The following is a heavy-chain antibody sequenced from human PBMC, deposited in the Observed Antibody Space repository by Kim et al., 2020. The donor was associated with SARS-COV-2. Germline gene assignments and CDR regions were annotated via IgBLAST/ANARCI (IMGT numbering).Heavy chain of an antibody. CDR2: ISAYNGNT. CDR3: ARSYYYDSSGYYYGYYYYGMDV. Sequence: ASVKVSCKASGYTFTSYGISWVRQAPGQGLEWMGWISAYNGNTNYAQKLQGRVTMTTDTSTSTAYMELRSLRSDDPAVYYCARSYYYDSSGYYYGYYYYGMDVWGQGTTVTVSS. V-gene: IGHV1-18*01. CDR1: GYTFTSYG. D-gene: IGHD3-22*01. J-gene: IGHJ6*01.